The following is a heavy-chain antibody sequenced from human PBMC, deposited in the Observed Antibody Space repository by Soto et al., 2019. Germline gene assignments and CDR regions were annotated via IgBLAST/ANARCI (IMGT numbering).Heavy chain of an antibody. D-gene: IGHD5-12*01. V-gene: IGHV3-33*01. Sequence: QVQLVESGGGVVQPGRSLRLSCAASGFTFSSYGMHWVRQAPGKGLEWVAVIWYDGSNKYYADSVKGRFTISRDNSQNTLYLQMNSLRAEDTAVYYCARTSSGAVDYWGQGTLVTVSS. CDR1: GFTFSSYG. CDR2: IWYDGSNK. CDR3: ARTSSGAVDY. J-gene: IGHJ4*02.